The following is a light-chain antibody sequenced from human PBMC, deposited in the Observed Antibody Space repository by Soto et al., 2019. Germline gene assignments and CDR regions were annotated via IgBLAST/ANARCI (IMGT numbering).Light chain of an antibody. V-gene: IGLV2-23*02. CDR1: TSDVGSYDL. J-gene: IGLJ1*01. Sequence: HSVLTQPASVSGSPGQSITISCTGTTSDVGSYDLVPWYQQHPGKAPKIMIYEVSKRPSGDSNRFSGSKSGNTASLTISGLQAEDEADYYCCSYAGGRSPYVFGTGTKVTVL. CDR3: CSYAGGRSPYV. CDR2: EVS.